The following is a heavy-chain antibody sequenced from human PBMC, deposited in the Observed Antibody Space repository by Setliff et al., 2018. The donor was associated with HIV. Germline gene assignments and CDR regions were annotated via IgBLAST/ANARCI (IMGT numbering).Heavy chain of an antibody. CDR2: ISPDIGDT. CDR3: ARGADHFDTSGYYSFFDP. V-gene: IGHV1-2*06. CDR1: GYTFTGYY. D-gene: IGHD3-22*01. J-gene: IGHJ5*02. Sequence: ASVKVSCKASGYTFTGYYMHWVRQAPGQGLEWMGRISPDIGDTNYAQMFHGRVTMTRDTSISTAYMELSSLKSDDTAAYYCARGADHFDTSGYYSFFDPWGQGTLVTVSS.